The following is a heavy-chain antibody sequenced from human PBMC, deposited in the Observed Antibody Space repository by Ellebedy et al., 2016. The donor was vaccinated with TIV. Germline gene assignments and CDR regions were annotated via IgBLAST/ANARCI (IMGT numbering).Heavy chain of an antibody. J-gene: IGHJ3*02. CDR1: GVTFSAYW. D-gene: IGHD3-10*01. CDR3: VRGGGSYFLAAFDI. V-gene: IGHV3-7*01. Sequence: GESLKISCAASGVTFSAYWMSWVRQAPGKGLEWVANIKQDGSEKNHVDSVKGRFTISRDNTKNPLYLQMNSLRAEDTALNYCVRGGGSYFLAAFDIWGQGTLVTVSS. CDR2: IKQDGSEK.